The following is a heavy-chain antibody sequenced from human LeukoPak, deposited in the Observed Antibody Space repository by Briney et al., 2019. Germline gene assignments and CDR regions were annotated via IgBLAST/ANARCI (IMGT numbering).Heavy chain of an antibody. J-gene: IGHJ2*01. CDR2: IYYTGST. V-gene: IGHV4-59*01. CDR1: GCSIRSYY. D-gene: IGHD4-17*01. Sequence: SETLSLTCTASGCSIRSYYWSWIRQPPGKGLEWIGYIYYTGSTNYNPSLKSRVTMSVDTSKNQFSLKLSSVTVADTAVYYCARVTTDYGDANYFDLWIRGSLVTVSS. CDR3: ARVTTDYGDANYFDL.